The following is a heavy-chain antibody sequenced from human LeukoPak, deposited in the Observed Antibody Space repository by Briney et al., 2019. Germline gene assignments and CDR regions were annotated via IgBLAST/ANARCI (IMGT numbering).Heavy chain of an antibody. D-gene: IGHD1-14*01. Sequence: PSETLSLTCAVYGGSFSGYYWSWIRQPPGKGLEWIGYIYYSGSTNYNPSLKSRVTISVDTSKNQFSLKLSSVTAADTAVYYCARALPALGKPRIQPSWFDPWGQGTLVTVSS. J-gene: IGHJ5*02. V-gene: IGHV4-59*01. CDR1: GGSFSGYY. CDR2: IYYSGST. CDR3: ARALPALGKPRIQPSWFDP.